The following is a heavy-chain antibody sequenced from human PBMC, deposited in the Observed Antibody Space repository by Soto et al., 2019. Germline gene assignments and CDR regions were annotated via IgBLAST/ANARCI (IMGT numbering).Heavy chain of an antibody. D-gene: IGHD3-22*01. J-gene: IGHJ4*02. Sequence: EVQLVESGGGLVQPGGSLRLSCAASGFTFSTYWMHWVRQAPGKGLVWVSRIKNDGSGTYYVDSVEGRFTISRDNAKNTLYLQMNSQRAEDTAVYYCVRGDGDYYDGNGYLGRHWGQGTLVTVSS. CDR3: VRGDGDYYDGNGYLGRH. CDR2: IKNDGSGT. V-gene: IGHV3-74*01. CDR1: GFTFSTYW.